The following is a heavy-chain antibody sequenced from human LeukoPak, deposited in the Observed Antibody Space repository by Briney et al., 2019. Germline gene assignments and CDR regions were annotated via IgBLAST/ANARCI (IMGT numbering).Heavy chain of an antibody. CDR2: ISDSKRGGTT. V-gene: IGHV3-23*01. D-gene: IGHD6-19*01. J-gene: IGHJ4*02. CDR3: AKDKVHEAGTDY. Sequence: GGSLRLSCAASGFIFSDYAMSWARQAPGKGRGWVPAISDSKRGGTTYYADSVKGRFTISRDTSKNTLYLQMNSLRAEDTAVYYCAKDKVHEAGTDYWGQGTLVTVSS. CDR1: GFIFSDYA.